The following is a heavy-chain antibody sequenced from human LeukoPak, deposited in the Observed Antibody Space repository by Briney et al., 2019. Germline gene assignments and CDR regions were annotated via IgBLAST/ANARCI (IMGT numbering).Heavy chain of an antibody. Sequence: SGPTLVNPTQTLTLTCTFSGFSLSISGTGVGWIRQPPGKALEWLALIYWDDDKRYRPSLKSRLTITKDTSKNQVILTMTNVDPVDTATYYCAHTYSSTALNWFDPWGQGTLVTVSS. CDR1: GFSLSISGTG. V-gene: IGHV2-5*02. CDR3: AHTYSSTALNWFDP. J-gene: IGHJ5*02. D-gene: IGHD6-19*01. CDR2: IYWDDDK.